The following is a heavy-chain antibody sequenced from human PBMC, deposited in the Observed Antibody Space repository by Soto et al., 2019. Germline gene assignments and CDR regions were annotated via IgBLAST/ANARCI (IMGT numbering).Heavy chain of an antibody. V-gene: IGHV4-59*12. D-gene: IGHD5-12*01. CDR2: IYYSGST. J-gene: IGHJ4*02. CDR3: AGSRDGYARRELDY. CDR1: GGSISSYY. Sequence: SETLSLTCTVSGGSISSYYWSWIRQPPGKGLEWIGYIYYSGSTNYNPSLKSRVTISVDTSKNQFSLKLSSVTAADTAVYYCAGSRDGYARRELDYWGQGTLVTVSS.